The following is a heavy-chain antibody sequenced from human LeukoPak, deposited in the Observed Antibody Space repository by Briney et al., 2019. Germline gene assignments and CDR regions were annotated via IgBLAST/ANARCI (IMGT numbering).Heavy chain of an antibody. CDR1: GFTFTDYY. Sequence: GGSLRLSCAASGFTFTDYYMSWIRQAPGKGLEWVSYISSSTTIYYADSVKGRFTISRDNAKNSLYLQMNSLRAEDTAVYYCAKDMEKYQLPTPPDYWGQGTLVTVSS. CDR3: AKDMEKYQLPTPPDY. CDR2: ISSSTTI. D-gene: IGHD2-2*01. J-gene: IGHJ4*02. V-gene: IGHV3-11*04.